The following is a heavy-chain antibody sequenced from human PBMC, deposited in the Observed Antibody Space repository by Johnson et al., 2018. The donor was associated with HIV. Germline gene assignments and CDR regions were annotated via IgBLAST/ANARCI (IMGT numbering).Heavy chain of an antibody. D-gene: IGHD6-13*01. Sequence: QVQLVEFGGGLVKPGGSLRLSCAASGFTFSDYYMSWIRQAPGKGLEWVSYISSSGSTIFYADSVQGRFIISRDNAKNSLFLQMNSLRAEDTAVYYCAREIAAAGVDTFDIWGQGTMVTVSS. CDR2: ISSSGSTI. V-gene: IGHV3-11*01. J-gene: IGHJ3*02. CDR3: AREIAAAGVDTFDI. CDR1: GFTFSDYY.